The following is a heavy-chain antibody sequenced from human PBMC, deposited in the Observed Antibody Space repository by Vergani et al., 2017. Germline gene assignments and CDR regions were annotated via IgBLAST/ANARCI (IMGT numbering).Heavy chain of an antibody. CDR1: GDSISSGGYY. CDR2: IYYSGST. V-gene: IGHV4-31*03. Sequence: QVQVQESGPGLVKPSQTLSLTCTVSGDSISSGGYYWSWIRQHPGKGLEWIGYIYYSGSTYYNPSLKSRVTISVDTSKNQFSLKLSSVTAADTAVYYCARGGGYCSSTSCYDWYFDLWGRGTLVTVSS. D-gene: IGHD2-2*01. J-gene: IGHJ2*01. CDR3: ARGGGYCSSTSCYDWYFDL.